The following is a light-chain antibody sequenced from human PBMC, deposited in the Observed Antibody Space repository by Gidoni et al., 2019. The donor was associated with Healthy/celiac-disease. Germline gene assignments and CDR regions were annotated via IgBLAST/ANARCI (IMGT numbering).Light chain of an antibody. V-gene: IGKV3-11*01. CDR2: DAS. CDR3: QKRSKWPPSST. J-gene: IGKJ5*01. Sequence: EIVLTQSPATLSLSPGERATLSCSASPSVSSYLAWYQQKPGQAPSLLIYDASNRATVIPARLSGSGSGTDVTLTISSLEPEDFAVYYCQKRSKWPPSSTCGQGTRLEIK. CDR1: PSVSSY.